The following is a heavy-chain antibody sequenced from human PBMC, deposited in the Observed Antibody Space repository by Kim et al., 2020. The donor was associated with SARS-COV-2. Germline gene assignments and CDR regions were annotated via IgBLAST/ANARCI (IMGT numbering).Heavy chain of an antibody. Sequence: FDGTTKYYTASVKGRLTISRDNSKSTLYLQMDSLRDEDTAVYYCARDGDSWGQGTLVTVSS. CDR2: FDGTTK. CDR3: ARDGDS. J-gene: IGHJ4*02. V-gene: IGHV3-33*01.